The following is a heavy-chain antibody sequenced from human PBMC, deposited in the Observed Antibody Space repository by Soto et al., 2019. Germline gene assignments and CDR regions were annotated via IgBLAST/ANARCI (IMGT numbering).Heavy chain of an antibody. D-gene: IGHD2-2*01. Sequence: SETLSLTCTVSGGSISSSSYYWSWVRQPPGKGLEWIGEIYHSGSTNYNPSLKSRVTISVDKSKNEFSLRLSSATAADTAVYYCARVPDRWGQGTLVTVSS. J-gene: IGHJ5*02. CDR1: GGSISSSSYY. CDR3: ARVPDR. V-gene: IGHV4-4*02. CDR2: IYHSGST.